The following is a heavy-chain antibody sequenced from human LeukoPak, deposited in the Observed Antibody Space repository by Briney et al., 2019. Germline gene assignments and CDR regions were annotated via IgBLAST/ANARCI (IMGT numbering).Heavy chain of an antibody. CDR3: ARGRSSGYYTEFDY. CDR1: GGSLSSSSYY. J-gene: IGHJ4*02. D-gene: IGHD3-22*01. Sequence: SETLSLTCTVSGGSLSSSSYYWGWVRQPPGTGLEWIGSIYYSGSTYYNPSLKSRVTISVDMSKNQFSLKLSSVTAADTAVYYCARGRSSGYYTEFDYWGQGTLVTVSS. CDR2: IYYSGST. V-gene: IGHV4-39*07.